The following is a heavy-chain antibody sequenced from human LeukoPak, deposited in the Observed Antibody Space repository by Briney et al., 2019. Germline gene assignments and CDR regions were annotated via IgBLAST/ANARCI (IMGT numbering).Heavy chain of an antibody. J-gene: IGHJ3*01. V-gene: IGHV1-2*02. CDR3: ARDGLRVGASL. D-gene: IGHD1-26*01. Sequence: ASVKVSCKASGYTFTGYYMHWVRQAPGQGLQWMGWINPNNGGTNYAQKLQGRVTMTTDTSTSTAYMELRSLRSDDTAVYYCARDGLRVGASLWGQGTMVTVSS. CDR2: INPNNGGT. CDR1: GYTFTGYY.